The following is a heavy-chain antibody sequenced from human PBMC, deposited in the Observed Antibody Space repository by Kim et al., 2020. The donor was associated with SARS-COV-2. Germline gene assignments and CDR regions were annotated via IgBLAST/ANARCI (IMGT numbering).Heavy chain of an antibody. V-gene: IGHV4-34*01. CDR3: ARLTFGGVTPSDY. J-gene: IGHJ4*02. D-gene: IGHD3-16*01. Sequence: YNPSLKSRVTISVDTSKNQFSLKLSSVTAADTAVYYCARLTFGGVTPSDYWGQGTLVTVSS.